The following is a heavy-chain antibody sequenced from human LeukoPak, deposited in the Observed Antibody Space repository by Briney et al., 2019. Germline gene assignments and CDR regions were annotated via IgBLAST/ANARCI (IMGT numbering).Heavy chain of an antibody. CDR2: IFSYNGQT. CDR3: ANVAKGRYFFYYMDV. CDR1: GHTANTYG. D-gene: IGHD2-15*01. V-gene: IGHV1-18*01. Sequence: ASVKVSCKASGHTANTYGFSWVRQAPGQGLEGIGWIFSYNGQTKYRYKFQGRVTMTTDTSKTIAYMELRSLRSDDTAVYFCANVAKGRYFFYYMDVWGKGTTVTVS. J-gene: IGHJ6*03.